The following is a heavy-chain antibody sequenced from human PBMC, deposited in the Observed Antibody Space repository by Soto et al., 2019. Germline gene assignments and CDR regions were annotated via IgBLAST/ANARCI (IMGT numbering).Heavy chain of an antibody. CDR2: TSAYNGNT. D-gene: IGHD2-2*01. J-gene: IGHJ4*02. CDR1: GYTFTSYG. Sequence: QVQLVQSGAEVKKPGASVKVSCKASGYTFTSYGISWVRQAPGQGLEWMGWTSAYNGNTNYAQKLQGRVTMTTDTSTSTAYMEVRSLRSDDTAVYYWARYDRYCSSTSCYQFDYWGQGTLVTVSS. CDR3: ARYDRYCSSTSCYQFDY. V-gene: IGHV1-18*01.